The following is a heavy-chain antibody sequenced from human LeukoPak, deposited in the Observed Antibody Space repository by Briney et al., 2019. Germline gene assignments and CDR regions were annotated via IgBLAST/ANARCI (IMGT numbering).Heavy chain of an antibody. CDR1: GGSISSGDYY. V-gene: IGHV4-30-4*01. CDR2: IYYSGST. CDR3: ARDLCSGGSCYPRPGWFDP. J-gene: IGHJ5*02. Sequence: SQTLSLTCTVSGGSISSGDYYWSWIRQSPGKGLEWLGYIYYSGSTYYNPSLKSRVTISVDTSKNQFSLKLSSVTAADTAVYYCARDLCSGGSCYPRPGWFDPWGQGTLVTVSS. D-gene: IGHD2-15*01.